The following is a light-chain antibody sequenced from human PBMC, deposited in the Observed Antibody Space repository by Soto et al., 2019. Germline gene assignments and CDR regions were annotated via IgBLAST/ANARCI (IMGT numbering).Light chain of an antibody. V-gene: IGKV3-11*01. Sequence: EIVLTQSPATLSLSPGERATLSCRASQSVSSYLAWYQQKPGQAPRLLIYDASNRATGIPARFSGSGSGTDFTLTISSLEPEDFAVYCCQQRSNWPLTFGGGTQVAIK. CDR1: QSVSSY. CDR3: QQRSNWPLT. CDR2: DAS. J-gene: IGKJ4*01.